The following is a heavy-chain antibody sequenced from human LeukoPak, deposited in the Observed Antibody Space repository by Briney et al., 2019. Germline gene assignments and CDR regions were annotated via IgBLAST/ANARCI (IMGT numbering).Heavy chain of an antibody. Sequence: NPSETLSLTCTVSGGSISSSSYYWGWIRQSPGKGLEWIGEINHSGSTNYNPSLKSRVTISVDTSKNQFSLKLSSVTAADTAVYYCARNSIVVVPAAIREKRRPGRFDYWGQGTLVTVSS. D-gene: IGHD2-2*01. J-gene: IGHJ4*02. CDR2: INHSGST. CDR3: ARNSIVVVPAAIREKRRPGRFDY. V-gene: IGHV4-39*01. CDR1: GGSISSSSYY.